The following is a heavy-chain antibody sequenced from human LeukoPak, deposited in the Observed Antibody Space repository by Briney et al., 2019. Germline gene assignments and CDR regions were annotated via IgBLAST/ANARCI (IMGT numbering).Heavy chain of an antibody. D-gene: IGHD2-2*01. V-gene: IGHV4-34*01. J-gene: IGHJ5*02. CDR2: INDNGGT. CDR1: GGSFSGYY. Sequence: SETLSLTCAVYGGSFSGYYWSWIRQPPGKGLEWVAEINDNGGTNYNPSLKSRVITSVDTSTNQFSLKMNSVTAADTAVYYCARKIASQGDNWFDPWGQGTLVTVSS. CDR3: ARKIASQGDNWFDP.